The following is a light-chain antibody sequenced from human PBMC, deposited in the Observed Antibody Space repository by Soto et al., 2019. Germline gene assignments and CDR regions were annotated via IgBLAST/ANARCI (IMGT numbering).Light chain of an antibody. CDR1: SGDVGGYNF. Sequence: QSALTQPRSGSGSARQGGTITSTGTSGDVGGYNFVSWYQQHPGKAPKLMIYDVNRRPSGVPGRFSGSKSGNTASLTISGLQAVDEADYYGCSFGGTYTYYIFGTGTKVTV. CDR3: CSFGGTYTYYI. CDR2: DVN. J-gene: IGLJ1*01. V-gene: IGLV2-11*01.